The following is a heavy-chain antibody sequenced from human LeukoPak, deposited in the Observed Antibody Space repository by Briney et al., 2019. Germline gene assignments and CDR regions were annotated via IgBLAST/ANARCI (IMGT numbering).Heavy chain of an antibody. CDR3: ARKGYSGSYGTNY. CDR2: INHSGST. CDR1: GGSFSGYY. J-gene: IGHJ4*02. Sequence: SETLSLTCAVYGGSFSGYYWSWIRQPSGKGLEWIGEINHSGSTNYNPSLKSRVTISVDTSKNQFSLKLSSVTAADTAVYYCARKGYSGSYGTNYWGQGTLVTVSS. V-gene: IGHV4-34*01. D-gene: IGHD1-26*01.